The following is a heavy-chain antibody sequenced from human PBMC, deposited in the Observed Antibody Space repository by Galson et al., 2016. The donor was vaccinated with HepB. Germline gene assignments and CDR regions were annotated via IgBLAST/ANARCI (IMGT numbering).Heavy chain of an antibody. V-gene: IGHV3-23*01. CDR3: ARHKNWGSSDDAFDV. D-gene: IGHD7-27*01. CDR2: ITRSGDTT. J-gene: IGHJ3*01. CDR1: GFTFSNYG. Sequence: SLRLSCAASGFTFSNYGMTWVRQAPEKGLEWVSAITRSGDTTYSADSAKGRFTVSRDNSKNTLYLQMNSLRADDTAVYFCARHKNWGSSDDAFDVWGRGTMVTVSS.